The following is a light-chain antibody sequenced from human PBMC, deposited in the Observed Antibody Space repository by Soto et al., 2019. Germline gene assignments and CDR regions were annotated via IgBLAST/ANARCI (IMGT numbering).Light chain of an antibody. CDR2: GAS. CDR1: QSVSNN. CDR3: QQYNNWPRT. J-gene: IGKJ1*01. V-gene: IGKV3-15*01. Sequence: IVMTQSPATLSVSPGERATLSCRASQSVSNNLAWYQQMPGQAPRLLMYGASTRATAIPARFSGSGSGTEFTLTISSLQSEDFAVYYCQQYNNWPRTFGQGTKVDIK.